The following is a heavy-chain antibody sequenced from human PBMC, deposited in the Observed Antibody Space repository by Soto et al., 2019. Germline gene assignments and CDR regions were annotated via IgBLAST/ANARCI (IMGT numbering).Heavy chain of an antibody. CDR3: ARTQYSSGWYLTFDS. CDR2: IDWDDDK. CDR1: GFSLSTSGMC. V-gene: IGHV2-70*01. D-gene: IGHD6-19*01. Sequence: SGPTLVNPTQTLTLTCTFSGFSLSTSGMCVSWIRQPPGKALEWLALIDWDDDKYYSTSLKTRLTISKDTSKNQVVLTMTNMDPVDTATYYCARTQYSSGWYLTFDSWGQGTLVTVSS. J-gene: IGHJ4*02.